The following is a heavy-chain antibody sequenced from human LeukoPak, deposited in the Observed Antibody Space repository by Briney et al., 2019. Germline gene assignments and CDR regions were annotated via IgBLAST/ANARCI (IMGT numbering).Heavy chain of an antibody. CDR3: ARGVFSDY. D-gene: IGHD1-14*01. V-gene: IGHV4-34*01. CDR2: INHSGST. CDR1: GGSFSGYY. J-gene: IGHJ4*02. Sequence: SETLSLTCAVYGGSFSGYYWSWIRQPPGKGLEWIGEINHSGSTNYNPSLKSRVTISVDTSKNQFSLKLSSVTAADTAVYYCARGVFSDYWGQGTLVTVSS.